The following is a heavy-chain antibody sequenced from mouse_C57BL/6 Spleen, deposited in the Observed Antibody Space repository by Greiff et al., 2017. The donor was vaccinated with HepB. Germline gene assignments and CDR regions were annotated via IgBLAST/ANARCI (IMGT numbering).Heavy chain of an antibody. CDR1: GFTFSSYG. J-gene: IGHJ2*01. Sequence: EVKLVESGGDLVKPGGSLKLSCAASGFTFSSYGMSWVRQTPDKRLEWVATISSGGSYTYYPDSVKGRFTISRDNAKNTLYLQMSSLKSEDTAMYYCARQKGLTNFDYWGQGTTLTVSS. CDR2: ISSGGSYT. D-gene: IGHD3-3*01. V-gene: IGHV5-6*01. CDR3: ARQKGLTNFDY.